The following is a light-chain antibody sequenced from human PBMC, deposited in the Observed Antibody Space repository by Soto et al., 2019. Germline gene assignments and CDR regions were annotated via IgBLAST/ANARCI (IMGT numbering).Light chain of an antibody. CDR2: EDT. Sequence: QSALTQPASVSGSPGQSITISCTGTFSDVGSYNLVSWYQQHPGKAPKLMIYEDTKRPSGVSNRFSGSKSGYTASLTISGLQAEDEADYYCCSYAGSRTVVFGGGTQLTVL. V-gene: IGLV2-23*01. CDR1: FSDVGSYNL. CDR3: CSYAGSRTVV. J-gene: IGLJ2*01.